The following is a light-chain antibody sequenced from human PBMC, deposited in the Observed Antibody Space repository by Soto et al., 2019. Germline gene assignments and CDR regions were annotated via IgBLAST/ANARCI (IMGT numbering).Light chain of an antibody. V-gene: IGLV2-8*01. CDR2: EVS. Sequence: QSALTQPPSASGSPGQSVTISCTGTSSDVGGDNYVSWYQQHPGKAPKLMIYEVSERPPGVPDRFSGSKSGNTASLTVSGLQAEDEADYYCSSYAGSDNLLFGGGTKLTVL. CDR3: SSYAGSDNLL. CDR1: SSDVGGDNY. J-gene: IGLJ2*01.